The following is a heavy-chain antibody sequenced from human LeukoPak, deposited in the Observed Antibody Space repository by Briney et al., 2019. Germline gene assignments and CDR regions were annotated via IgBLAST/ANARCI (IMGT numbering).Heavy chain of an antibody. CDR3: ARHRTASDY. J-gene: IGHJ4*02. V-gene: IGHV3-21*01. CDR1: GFTFSTYN. Sequence: GGSLRLSCAASGFTFSTYNMAWVRQAPGKGLEWVSSITTSSDYMYYADSLKGRFTISRDNAKNSLSLQMNSLRAEDTAVYYCARHRTASDYWGQGTLVTVSS. D-gene: IGHD3-16*02. CDR2: ITTSSDYM.